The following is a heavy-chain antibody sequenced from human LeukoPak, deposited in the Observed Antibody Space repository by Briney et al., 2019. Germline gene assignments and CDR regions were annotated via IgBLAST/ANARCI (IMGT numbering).Heavy chain of an antibody. CDR3: AREDEYYDFWSGYYHRGNWFAP. Sequence: GGSLRLSCAASGFTFSSYWMSWVRQAPGKGLEWVANIKQGGSEKYYVDSVKGRFTISRDNAKNAPDLQMNSRKAEDTAVYYCAREDEYYDFWSGYYHRGNWFAPWGQGTLVTVSS. D-gene: IGHD3-3*01. CDR2: IKQGGSEK. J-gene: IGHJ5*02. CDR1: GFTFSSYW. V-gene: IGHV3-7*01.